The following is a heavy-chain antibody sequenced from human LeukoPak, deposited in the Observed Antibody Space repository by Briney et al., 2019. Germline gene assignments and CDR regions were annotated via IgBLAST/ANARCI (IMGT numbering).Heavy chain of an antibody. V-gene: IGHV4-38-2*02. D-gene: IGHD3-22*01. J-gene: IGHJ3*02. Sequence: SETLSLTCTVSGYSLSSGYYWGWIRQPPGKGLEWIGIIYHSGSTYYNPSLKSRVTISVDTSKNQFSLKLSSVTAADTAVYYCASEFTTGGAFDIWGQGTMVTVSS. CDR3: ASEFTTGGAFDI. CDR2: IYHSGST. CDR1: GYSLSSGYY.